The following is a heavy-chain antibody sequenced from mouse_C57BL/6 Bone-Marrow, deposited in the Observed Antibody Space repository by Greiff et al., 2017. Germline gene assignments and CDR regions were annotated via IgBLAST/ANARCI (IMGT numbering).Heavy chain of an antibody. CDR3: ARLDGYYSAY. V-gene: IGHV1-72*01. J-gene: IGHJ3*01. D-gene: IGHD2-3*01. CDR1: GYTFTSYW. CDR2: IDPNSGGT. Sequence: QVQLQQPGAELVKPGASLKLSCKASGYTFTSYWMHWVKQRPGRGLEWIGRIDPNSGGTKYNEKFKSKATLTVDKPSSTAYMPLSSLTSEDSAVYYCARLDGYYSAYWGQGTLVTVSA.